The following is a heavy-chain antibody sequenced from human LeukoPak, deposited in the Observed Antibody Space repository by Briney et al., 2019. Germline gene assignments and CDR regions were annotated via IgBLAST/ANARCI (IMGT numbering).Heavy chain of an antibody. Sequence: ASVTVSCKASVGTFSSYAISWVRQAPGQGLEWMGRIIPILGIANYAQKFQGRVTITADKSTSPAYMELSSLRSEDTAVYYCARGIMLHDYGVKGSDYWGQGTLVTVSS. V-gene: IGHV1-69*04. CDR2: IIPILGIA. D-gene: IGHD4-23*01. CDR1: VGTFSSYA. J-gene: IGHJ4*02. CDR3: ARGIMLHDYGVKGSDY.